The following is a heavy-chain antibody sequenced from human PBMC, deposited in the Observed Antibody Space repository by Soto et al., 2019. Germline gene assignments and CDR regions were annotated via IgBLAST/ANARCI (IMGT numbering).Heavy chain of an antibody. Sequence: GGSLRLSCAATGFTFSGYGMHWVRQATGKGLEGKAVISYDGSNKYNEDSVKGRFTISRDNSKITLYLQMNSLRAEDTAVYYCAKGLFNDGVAGFSTNWVDPWGQGTLVTVSS. V-gene: IGHV3-30*18. J-gene: IGHJ5*02. CDR2: ISYDGSNK. CDR3: AKGLFNDGVAGFSTNWVDP. D-gene: IGHD6-19*01. CDR1: GFTFSGYG.